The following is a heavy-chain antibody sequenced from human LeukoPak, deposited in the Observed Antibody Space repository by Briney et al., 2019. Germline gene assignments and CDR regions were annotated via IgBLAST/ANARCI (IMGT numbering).Heavy chain of an antibody. CDR1: GFTFSSYW. Sequence: GGSLRLSCAASGFTFSSYWMHWVRQAPGKGLVWVSRINSDGSSTTYADSVKGRFTISRDNAKNTLYLQMNSLRAEDTAVYYCARDSRDCSGGSCYRESFYFDYWGQGTLDTVSS. D-gene: IGHD2-15*01. CDR2: INSDGSST. CDR3: ARDSRDCSGGSCYRESFYFDY. J-gene: IGHJ4*02. V-gene: IGHV3-74*01.